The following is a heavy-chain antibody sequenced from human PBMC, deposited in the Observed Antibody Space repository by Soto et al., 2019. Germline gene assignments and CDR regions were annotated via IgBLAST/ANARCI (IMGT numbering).Heavy chain of an antibody. J-gene: IGHJ4*02. CDR1: GGSISSYY. V-gene: IGHV4-59*01. Sequence: PSETLSLTCTVSGGSISSYYWNWIRQPPGKGLEWIGYIYNSGNTNYNPSLRSRVTISVDTSKNQFSLKLTSVTAADTAVYYCAAPPRYWGQGTLGTVS. CDR2: IYNSGNT. CDR3: AAPPRY.